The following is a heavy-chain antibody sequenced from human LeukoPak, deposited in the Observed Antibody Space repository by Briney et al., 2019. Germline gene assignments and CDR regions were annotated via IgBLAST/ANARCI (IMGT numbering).Heavy chain of an antibody. CDR2: IKHDESEK. Sequence: GGSLRLSCAASGFTFSDFYMSWIRQAPGKGLEWVANIKHDESEKNYLDSVKGRFTISRDNAQNSLYLQMNGLRVEDTAVYYCTRRLDDWGQGTLVTVSS. CDR1: GFTFSDFY. CDR3: TRRLDD. V-gene: IGHV3-7*01. J-gene: IGHJ4*02. D-gene: IGHD3-16*01.